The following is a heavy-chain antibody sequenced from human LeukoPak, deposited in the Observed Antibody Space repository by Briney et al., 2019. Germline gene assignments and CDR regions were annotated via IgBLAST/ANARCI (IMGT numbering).Heavy chain of an antibody. CDR3: AKQQLVLCFDY. CDR1: GGSITSSSYY. V-gene: IGHV4-39*01. Sequence: PSETLSLTCTVSGGSITSSSYYSGWIRQPPGKGLEWIGSIFYSGSTYYNPSLKSRVTISVDTSKTQFSLKLSSVTAADTAVYYCAKQQLVLCFDYWGQGTLVTVSS. D-gene: IGHD6-13*01. CDR2: IFYSGST. J-gene: IGHJ4*02.